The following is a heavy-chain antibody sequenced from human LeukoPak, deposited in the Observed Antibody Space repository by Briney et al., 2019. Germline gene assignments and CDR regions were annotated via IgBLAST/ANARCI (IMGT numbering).Heavy chain of an antibody. CDR3: AKLNYYTSSWSRVDAFDI. D-gene: IGHD6-13*01. Sequence: GSLRLSCAASGFTLSTYWMSWVRQAPGKGLEWIGYIYYSGSTNYNPSLKSRVTISVDTSKKQFSLILSSVTAADTAVYYCAKLNYYTSSWSRVDAFDIWGQGTMVTVSS. CDR1: GFTLSTYW. CDR2: IYYSGST. J-gene: IGHJ3*02. V-gene: IGHV4-59*08.